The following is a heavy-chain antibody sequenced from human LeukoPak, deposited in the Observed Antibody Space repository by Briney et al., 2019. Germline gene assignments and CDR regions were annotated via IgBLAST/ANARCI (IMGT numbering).Heavy chain of an antibody. Sequence: GGSLRLSCAASGFTFSDYYMSWIRQAPGKGLEWVSYISSSGSTIYYADSVKGRFTISRDNAKNSLYLQMNSLRAEDTAVYYCARGLITNYYYYYYMDVWGKGTTVTVSS. J-gene: IGHJ6*03. CDR3: ARGLITNYYYYYYMDV. D-gene: IGHD1-14*01. V-gene: IGHV3-11*04. CDR1: GFTFSDYY. CDR2: ISSSGSTI.